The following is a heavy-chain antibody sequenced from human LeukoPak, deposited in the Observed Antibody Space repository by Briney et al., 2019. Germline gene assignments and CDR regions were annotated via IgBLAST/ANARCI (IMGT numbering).Heavy chain of an antibody. Sequence: SETLSLTCTVSGYSISSGYYWGWIRQPPGKALEWIGSIYHSGTYYNPSLKSRVTLSVDTSKNQFSLKLSSVTASDTAVYYCAKGRPGGNSVDFDYWGQGTPV. CDR2: IYHSGT. CDR3: AKGRPGGNSVDFDY. CDR1: GYSISSGYY. J-gene: IGHJ4*03. D-gene: IGHD4-23*01. V-gene: IGHV4-38-2*02.